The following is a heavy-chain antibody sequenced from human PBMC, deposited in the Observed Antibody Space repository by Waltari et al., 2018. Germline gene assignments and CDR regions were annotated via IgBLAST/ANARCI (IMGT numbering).Heavy chain of an antibody. D-gene: IGHD6-6*01. CDR3: AKQWGGSSQAFDI. J-gene: IGHJ3*02. CDR2: ISGSGGST. CDR1: GVTFSSYA. V-gene: IGHV3-23*01. Sequence: EVQQLESGGGLVQPGGTLRRSWAAAGVTFSSYAMSWVRQAPGKEMEWVSPISGSGGSTYYADSVKGRFTISRDNSKNTLYLQMNSLRAEDTAVYYCAKQWGGSSQAFDIWGQGTMVTVSS.